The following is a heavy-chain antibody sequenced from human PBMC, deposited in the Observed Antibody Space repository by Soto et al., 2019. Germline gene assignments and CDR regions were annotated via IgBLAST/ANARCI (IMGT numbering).Heavy chain of an antibody. Sequence: GGSLILSCASSGFTVSSNYMNWVRQAPGKGLEWVSIIYSDGTTSYADSVKGRFTISRDNFKNTLHLQMNSLRAEDTAVYYCAILSNWGQGTLVPVSS. J-gene: IGHJ4*02. CDR2: IYSDGTT. CDR3: AILSN. CDR1: GFTVSSNY. V-gene: IGHV3-53*01. D-gene: IGHD6-6*01.